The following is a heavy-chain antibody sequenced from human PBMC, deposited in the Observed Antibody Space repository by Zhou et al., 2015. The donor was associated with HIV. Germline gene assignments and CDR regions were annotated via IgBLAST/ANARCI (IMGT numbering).Heavy chain of an antibody. CDR1: GYTFTGFSGYY. J-gene: IGHJ3*02. CDR2: INPNSGGT. D-gene: IGHD3-22*01. V-gene: IGHV1-2*02. CDR3: ARGVRARGYYDSSGQMGDAFDI. Sequence: QVQLVQSGAEVKKPGSSVKVSCKASGYTFTGFSGYYMHWVRQAPGQGLEWMGWINPNSGGTNYAQKFQGRVTMTRDTSTSTVYMELSSLRSEDTAVYYCARGVRARGYYDSSGQMGDAFDIWGQGTMVTVSS.